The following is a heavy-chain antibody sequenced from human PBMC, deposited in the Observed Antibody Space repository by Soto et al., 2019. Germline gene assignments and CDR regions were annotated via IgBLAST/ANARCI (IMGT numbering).Heavy chain of an antibody. CDR3: ARDLDAFDT. V-gene: IGHV3-53*01. J-gene: IGHJ3*02. CDR2: IYSGENA. CDR1: GVTVTSNY. Sequence: EVQLVQSGGGLVQPGGSLRLSCAGYGVTVTSNYMNWVRQAPGKGLEWVSVIYSGENAYYADSVAGRFTISRDNSKNTLYLQMNSLRVEDTAVYYCARDLDAFDTGGKGTTVIVSS.